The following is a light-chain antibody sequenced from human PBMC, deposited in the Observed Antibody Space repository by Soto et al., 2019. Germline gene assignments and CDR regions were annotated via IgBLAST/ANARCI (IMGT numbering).Light chain of an antibody. J-gene: IGKJ4*01. CDR1: QSVSSSY. V-gene: IGKV3-20*01. CDR2: GAS. CDR3: QQYGSTPLT. Sequence: EIVLTQSPVTLSLSPGERATLSCRASQSVSSSYLAWYQQKPGQAPRLLIYGASNRASGIPDRFSGSASGADFTLSIARLEPEDFAMYYCQQYGSTPLTFGGGTKVDIK.